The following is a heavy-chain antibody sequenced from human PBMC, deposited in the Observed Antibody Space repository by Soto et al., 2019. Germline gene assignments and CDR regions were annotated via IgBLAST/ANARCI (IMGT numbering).Heavy chain of an antibody. Sequence: SETLSLTCAVSGGSISSSNWWSWVRQPPGKGLEWIGEIYHSGSTNYNPSLKSRVTISVDKSKNQFSLKLSSVTAADTAVYYCARGLRFLEWLPNWFDPWGQGTLVTVS. CDR2: IYHSGST. D-gene: IGHD3-3*01. V-gene: IGHV4-4*02. CDR1: GGSISSSNW. CDR3: ARGLRFLEWLPNWFDP. J-gene: IGHJ5*02.